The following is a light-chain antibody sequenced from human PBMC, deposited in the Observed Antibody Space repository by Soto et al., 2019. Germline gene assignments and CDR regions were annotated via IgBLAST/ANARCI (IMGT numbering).Light chain of an antibody. CDR2: GAS. Sequence: EIVMTQSPVTLSFSPGERAALSCRASQSVTSNLAWYQQKSGQAPRLLIYGASTRATGIPARFSGSGSGTAFTLTISSLQSEDFAVYYCQKYNNWPRTFGQGTKVDIK. CDR1: QSVTSN. J-gene: IGKJ1*01. V-gene: IGKV3-15*01. CDR3: QKYNNWPRT.